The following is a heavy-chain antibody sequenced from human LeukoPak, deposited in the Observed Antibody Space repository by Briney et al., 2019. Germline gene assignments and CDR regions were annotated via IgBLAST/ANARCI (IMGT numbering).Heavy chain of an antibody. CDR2: IWYDGSNK. D-gene: IGHD3-22*01. CDR1: GFTFSNAW. V-gene: IGHV3-33*08. CDR3: ARDAYYYDSSGDSLDY. J-gene: IGHJ4*02. Sequence: GGSLRLSCAASGFTFSNAWMSWIRLAAGKGLEWVAGIWYDGSNKYYADSVKGRFTISRDNSKNTLYLQMNSLRAEDTAVYYCARDAYYYDSSGDSLDYWGQGTLVTVSS.